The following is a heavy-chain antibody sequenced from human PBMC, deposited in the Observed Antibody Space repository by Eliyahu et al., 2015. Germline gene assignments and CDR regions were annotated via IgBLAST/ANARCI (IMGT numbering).Heavy chain of an antibody. J-gene: IGHJ6*03. V-gene: IGHV3-30*18. CDR2: ISYDGSNK. D-gene: IGHD6-13*01. CDR3: AKQGIAAYYYYMDV. Sequence: QVQLVESGGGVVQPGRSLRLSCAASGFXFXSYGMHWVRQAPGKGLEWVAVISYDGSNKYYADSVKGRFTISRDNSKNTLYLQMNSLRAEDTAVYYCAKQGIAAYYYYMDVWGKGTTVTVSS. CDR1: GFXFXSYG.